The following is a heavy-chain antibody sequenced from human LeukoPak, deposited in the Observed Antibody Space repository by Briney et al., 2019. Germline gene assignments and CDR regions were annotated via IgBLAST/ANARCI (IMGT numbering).Heavy chain of an antibody. J-gene: IGHJ6*03. D-gene: IGHD3-16*01. CDR2: IIDNGDTT. CDR1: GFNFNRYA. CDR3: AKLGGQEIYNYYVGV. V-gene: IGHV3-23*01. Sequence: GGSLRLSCAASGFNFNRYAMSWVRQAPGKGLEWVSGIIDNGDTTYHANSVKGRFTISRDNSKNTLYLQMHSLRAEDTAVYYCAKLGGQEIYNYYVGVWGKGTTVAVPS.